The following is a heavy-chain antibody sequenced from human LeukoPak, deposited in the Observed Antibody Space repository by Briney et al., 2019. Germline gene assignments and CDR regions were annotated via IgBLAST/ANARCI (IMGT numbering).Heavy chain of an antibody. D-gene: IGHD2-21*02. CDR1: GGSFSGYY. CDR2: INHSGSA. CDR3: ARAVTAIYYYYYMDV. V-gene: IGHV4-34*01. J-gene: IGHJ6*03. Sequence: SETLSLTCAVYGGSFSGYYWSWIRQPPGKGLEWIGEINHSGSANYNPSLKSRVTISVDTSKNQFSLKLSSVTAADTAVYYCARAVTAIYYYYYMDVWGKGTTVTVSS.